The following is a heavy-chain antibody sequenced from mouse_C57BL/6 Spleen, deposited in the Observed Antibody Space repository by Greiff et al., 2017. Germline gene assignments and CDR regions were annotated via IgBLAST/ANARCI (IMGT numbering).Heavy chain of an antibody. CDR2: IDPGTGGT. V-gene: IGHV1-15*01. J-gene: IGHJ1*03. CDR3: TRPYGNEYFDV. CDR1: GYTFTDYE. D-gene: IGHD2-1*01. Sequence: VQLQQSGAELVRPGASVTLSCKASGYTFTDYEMHWVKQTPVHGLEWIGAIDPGTGGTAYNQKFKGKAILTADKSSSTAYMELRSLTSEDSAVYYCTRPYGNEYFDVWGTGTTVTVSS.